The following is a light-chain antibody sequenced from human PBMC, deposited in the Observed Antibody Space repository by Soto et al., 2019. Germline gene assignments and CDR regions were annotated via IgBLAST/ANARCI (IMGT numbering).Light chain of an antibody. CDR2: GES. CDR3: QQYNNWLST. Sequence: EIVMTQSPATLSVSPGERATLSCRASQSVSSNLAWYQQKPGQAPRLLIYGESTRATGIPARFSGSGSGTEFTLTISSLQSEDFAVYYCQQYNNWLSTFGGGTKVEIK. CDR1: QSVSSN. V-gene: IGKV3-15*01. J-gene: IGKJ4*01.